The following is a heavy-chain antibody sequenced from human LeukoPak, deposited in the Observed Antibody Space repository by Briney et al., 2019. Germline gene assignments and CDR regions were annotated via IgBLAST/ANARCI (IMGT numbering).Heavy chain of an antibody. V-gene: IGHV1-2*02. CDR3: ARGLHDSSGYLDY. CDR2: INPNSGGT. Sequence: GASVKVSCKASGYTFTSYYMHWVRQAPGQGLEWMGWINPNSGGTNYAQKFQGRVTMTRDTSISTAYVELSRLRSDDTAVYYCARGLHDSSGYLDYWGQGTLVTVSS. CDR1: GYTFTSYY. D-gene: IGHD3-22*01. J-gene: IGHJ4*02.